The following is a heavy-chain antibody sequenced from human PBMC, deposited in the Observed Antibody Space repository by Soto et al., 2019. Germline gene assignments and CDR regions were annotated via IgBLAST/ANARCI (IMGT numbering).Heavy chain of an antibody. CDR3: ARDAFSGGHYVYYGMDV. CDR1: GFTFSSYS. V-gene: IGHV3-30-3*01. Sequence: GGSLRLSCAASGFTFSSYSLHWVRQAPGKGLEWVAVISYDGSNKYYADSVKGRFTISRDNSKNTLSVQMNSLRNEDTAVYYCARDAFSGGHYVYYGMDVWGQGTTVTVSS. J-gene: IGHJ6*02. D-gene: IGHD1-26*01. CDR2: ISYDGSNK.